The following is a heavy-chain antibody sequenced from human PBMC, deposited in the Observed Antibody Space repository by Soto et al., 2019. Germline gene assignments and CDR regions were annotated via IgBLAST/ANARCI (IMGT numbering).Heavy chain of an antibody. D-gene: IGHD3-3*01. CDR2: IIPIFGTA. J-gene: IGHJ4*02. Sequence: TVKVSCKASGGTFSSYAISWVRQAPGQGLEWMGGIIPIFGTANYAQKFQGRVTITADESTSTAYMELSSLRSEDTAVYYCARVPYDFWSGYLSDYWGQGTLVTVSS. V-gene: IGHV1-69*13. CDR1: GGTFSSYA. CDR3: ARVPYDFWSGYLSDY.